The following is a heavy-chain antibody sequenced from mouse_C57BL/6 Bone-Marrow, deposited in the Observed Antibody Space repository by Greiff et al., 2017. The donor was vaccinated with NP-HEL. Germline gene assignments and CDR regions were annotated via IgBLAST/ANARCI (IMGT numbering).Heavy chain of an antibody. CDR2: INPGSGGT. D-gene: IGHD1-1*01. Sequence: VQLQQSGAELVRPGTSVKVSCKASGYAFTNYLIEWVKQRPGQGLEWIGVINPGSGGTNYNEKFKGKATLTADKSSSTAYMQLSSLTSEDSAVYFCARWDYYYGSSFAYWGQGTLVTVSA. V-gene: IGHV1-54*01. CDR3: ARWDYYYGSSFAY. J-gene: IGHJ3*01. CDR1: GYAFTNYL.